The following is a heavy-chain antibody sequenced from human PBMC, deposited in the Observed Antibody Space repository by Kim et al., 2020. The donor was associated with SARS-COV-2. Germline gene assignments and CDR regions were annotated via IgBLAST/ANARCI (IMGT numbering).Heavy chain of an antibody. J-gene: IGHJ4*02. V-gene: IGHV3-9*01. CDR3: AKDDSSGYPEY. CDR2: ISWNSGTI. Sequence: GGSLRLSCAASGFTFGDYAMHWVRQAPGKGLEWVSGISWNSGTIDYADSVKGRFTISRDNAKNSLYMQMNSLRPEDTAVYYCAKDDSSGYPEYWGQGTLVTVSS. D-gene: IGHD3-22*01. CDR1: GFTFGDYA.